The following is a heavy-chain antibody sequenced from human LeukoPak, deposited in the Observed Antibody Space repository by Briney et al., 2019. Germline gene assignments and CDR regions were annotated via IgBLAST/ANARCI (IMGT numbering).Heavy chain of an antibody. J-gene: IGHJ3*02. CDR1: GYTFTSYG. CDR2: ISAYNGNT. Sequence: GASVKVSCKASGYTFTSYGISWVRQAPGQGLEWMGWISAYNGNTNYAQKLQGRVTMTTDTSTSTAYMELRSLRSDDTAVYYCARDREGYSYGHDAFDIWGQGTMVTVSS. V-gene: IGHV1-18*01. D-gene: IGHD5-18*01. CDR3: ARDREGYSYGHDAFDI.